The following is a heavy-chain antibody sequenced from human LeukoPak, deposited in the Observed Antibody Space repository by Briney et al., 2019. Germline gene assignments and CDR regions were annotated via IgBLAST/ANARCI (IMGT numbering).Heavy chain of an antibody. D-gene: IGHD6-19*01. CDR3: TRDPSNTSGWYIYFDY. CDR2: ISTYNGDT. CDR1: GYAFKKYA. J-gene: IGHJ4*02. Sequence: ASVRVSCKASGYAFKKYAISWVRQAPGQGLEWMGWISTYNGDTNYEQNFKGRVTMTTDASTSTAYLELRSLRSDDTAVYYCTRDPSNTSGWYIYFDYWGQGALVTVSS. V-gene: IGHV1-18*01.